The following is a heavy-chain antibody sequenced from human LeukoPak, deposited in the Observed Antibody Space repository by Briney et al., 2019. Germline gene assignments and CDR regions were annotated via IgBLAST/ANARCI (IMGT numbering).Heavy chain of an antibody. J-gene: IGHJ6*02. Sequence: PGRSLRLSCPASGFTFSSYAMHWVRQAPGKGLEWVAVISYDGSNKYYADSVKGRFTISRDNSKNTLYLQMNSLRAEDTAVYYCARDLSSSWYVYYYYGMDVWGQGTTVTVSS. CDR3: ARDLSSSWYVYYYYGMDV. D-gene: IGHD6-13*01. V-gene: IGHV3-30*04. CDR1: GFTFSSYA. CDR2: ISYDGSNK.